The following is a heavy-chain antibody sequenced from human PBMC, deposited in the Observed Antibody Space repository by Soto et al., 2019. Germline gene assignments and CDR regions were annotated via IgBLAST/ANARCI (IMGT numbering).Heavy chain of an antibody. CDR1: GFTFSSYG. J-gene: IGHJ3*02. Sequence: GGSLRLSCAASGFTFSSYGMRWVRQAPGKGLEWVAVISYDGSNKYYADSVKGRFTIPRDNSKKTLYLQMNSLRAEDTAVYYCAKDRLFTYYDILTGYYGFDIWGQGTMVTVSS. D-gene: IGHD3-9*01. CDR3: AKDRLFTYYDILTGYYGFDI. V-gene: IGHV3-30*18. CDR2: ISYDGSNK.